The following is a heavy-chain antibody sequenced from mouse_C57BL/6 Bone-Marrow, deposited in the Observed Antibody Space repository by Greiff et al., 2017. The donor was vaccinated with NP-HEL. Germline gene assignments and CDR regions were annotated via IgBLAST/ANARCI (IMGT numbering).Heavy chain of an antibody. V-gene: IGHV5-12*01. CDR1: GFTFSDYY. Sequence: EVNVVESGGGLVQPGGSLKLSCAASGFTFSDYYMYWVRQTPEKRLEWVAYISNGGGSTYYPDTVKGRVTISRDNAKNTLYLQMGSLKSEDTAMYYCARRGSNSYWYFDVWGTGTTVTVSS. CDR3: ARRGSNSYWYFDV. D-gene: IGHD2-5*01. CDR2: ISNGGGST. J-gene: IGHJ1*03.